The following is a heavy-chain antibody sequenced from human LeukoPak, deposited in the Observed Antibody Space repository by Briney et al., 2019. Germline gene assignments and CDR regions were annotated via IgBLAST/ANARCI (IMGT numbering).Heavy chain of an antibody. CDR1: GYTFSSYS. Sequence: PGGSLRLSCAASGYTFSSYSMNWVRQAPGKGPEWVSFISSGSSYIYYGDSVKGRFTISRDNAKKSLYLQMNSLRAEDTAVYFCARSFYDSSGYPNFDYWGQGTLVTVSS. V-gene: IGHV3-21*01. CDR3: ARSFYDSSGYPNFDY. J-gene: IGHJ4*02. D-gene: IGHD3-22*01. CDR2: ISSGSSYI.